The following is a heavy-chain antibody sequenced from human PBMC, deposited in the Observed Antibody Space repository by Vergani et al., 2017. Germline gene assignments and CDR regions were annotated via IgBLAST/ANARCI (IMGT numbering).Heavy chain of an antibody. CDR1: GFTFSDYY. D-gene: IGHD3-3*01. V-gene: IGHV3-11*01. CDR3: AGYYDFWSGYSPGWFDP. Sequence: VQLVESGGGLVQPGGSLRLSCAASGFTFSDYYMSWIRQAPGKGLEWVSYISSSGSTIYYADSVKGRFTISRDNAKNSLYLQMNSLRAEDTAVYDCAGYYDFWSGYSPGWFDPWGQGTLVTVSS. CDR2: ISSSGSTI. J-gene: IGHJ5*02.